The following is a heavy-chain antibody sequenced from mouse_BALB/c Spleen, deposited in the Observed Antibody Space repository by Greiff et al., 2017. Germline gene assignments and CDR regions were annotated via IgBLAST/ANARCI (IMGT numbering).Heavy chain of an antibody. CDR2: IYPGDGDT. CDR1: GYTFTSYW. V-gene: IGHV1-87*01. D-gene: IGHD2-4*01. Sequence: VQLQQSGAELARPGASVKLSCKASGYTFTSYWMQWVKQRPGQGLEWIGAIYPGDGDTRYTQKFKGKATLTADKSSSTAYMQLSSLASEDSAVYYCARNSDYGGAMDYWGQGTSVTVSS. CDR3: ARNSDYGGAMDY. J-gene: IGHJ4*01.